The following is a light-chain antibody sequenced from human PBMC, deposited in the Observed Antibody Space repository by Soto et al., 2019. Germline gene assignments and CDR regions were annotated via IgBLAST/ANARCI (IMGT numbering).Light chain of an antibody. Sequence: DIQMTQSPSTLSASVGDRVTITCRATQSISSWLAWYQQKPGQAPKLLIYKASSLESGVPSRFSGSGSGTDFPLTISSLQPDDFATYHCQQYNSYPWTFGQGTKVEIK. CDR1: QSISSW. CDR2: KAS. CDR3: QQYNSYPWT. V-gene: IGKV1-5*03. J-gene: IGKJ1*01.